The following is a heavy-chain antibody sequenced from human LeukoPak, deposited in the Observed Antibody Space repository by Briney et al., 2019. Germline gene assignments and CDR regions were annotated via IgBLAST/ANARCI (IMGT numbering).Heavy chain of an antibody. CDR1: GGSISPYY. CDR2: IYYSGST. D-gene: IGHD6-13*01. V-gene: IGHV4-39*07. CDR3: ARAGSSSWYFYDWFDP. Sequence: SETLSLTCTVSGGSISPYYWSWIRQPPGKGLEWIGSIYYSGSTYYNPSLKSRVTISVDTSKNQFSLKLSSVTAADTAVYYCARAGSSSWYFYDWFDPWGQGTLVTVSS. J-gene: IGHJ5*02.